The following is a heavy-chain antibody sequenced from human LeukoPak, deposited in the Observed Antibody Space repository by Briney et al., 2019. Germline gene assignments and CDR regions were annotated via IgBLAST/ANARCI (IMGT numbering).Heavy chain of an antibody. V-gene: IGHV4-4*02. J-gene: IGHJ4*02. CDR2: IYHGGDT. CDR1: GGSITSHSW. CDR3: ASHVTVLGTRGFDY. Sequence: SETLSLTCAVSGGSITSHSWWSWVRQPPGKGLEWIGEIYHGGDTNYDPSVKSRVTMSVDKSKNHFSLNLRSVTAADTAIYYCASHVTVLGTRGFDYWGQGILVAVSS. D-gene: IGHD6-19*01.